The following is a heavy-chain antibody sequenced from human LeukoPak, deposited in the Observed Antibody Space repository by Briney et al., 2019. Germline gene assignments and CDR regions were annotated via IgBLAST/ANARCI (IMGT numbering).Heavy chain of an antibody. CDR2: ISDSGHTK. V-gene: IGHV3-48*02. J-gene: IGHJ5*02. Sequence: TGGSLRLSCAASGFTLSPYAMNWVRQAPGKGLEWIAFISDSGHTKYNADSGKGRFTISRDNAKNSVFLQMNSLRDEDTAVYYCARKELEGSWFDPWGQGTLVTVTS. CDR3: ARKELEGSWFDP. CDR1: GFTLSPYA. D-gene: IGHD3-3*01.